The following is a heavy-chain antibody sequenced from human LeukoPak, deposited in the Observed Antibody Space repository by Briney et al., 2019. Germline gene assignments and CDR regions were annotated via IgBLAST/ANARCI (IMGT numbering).Heavy chain of an antibody. Sequence: GGSLRLSCAASGFTFSGSAMHWVRQVSGKGLEWVGRIRSKANSYATAYAASVKSRFTISRDDSKNTAYLQMNSLKTEDTAVYYCTRRVDIAMVEGIDFDYWGQGTLVTVSS. V-gene: IGHV3-73*01. CDR2: IRSKANSYAT. CDR1: GFTFSGSA. CDR3: TRRVDIAMVEGIDFDY. J-gene: IGHJ4*02. D-gene: IGHD5-18*01.